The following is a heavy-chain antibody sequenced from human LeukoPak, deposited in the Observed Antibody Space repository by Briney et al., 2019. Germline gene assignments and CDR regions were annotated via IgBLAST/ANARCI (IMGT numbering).Heavy chain of an antibody. J-gene: IGHJ3*02. V-gene: IGHV3-9*01. Sequence: GGSLRLSCAASGFTFDDYAMHWVRQAPGKGLEWVSGISWNSGSIGYADSVKGRFTISRDNAKNSLYLQMNSLRAEDTALYYCAKDRVGATRTAFDIWGQGTMVTVSS. CDR1: GFTFDDYA. CDR2: ISWNSGSI. CDR3: AKDRVGATRTAFDI. D-gene: IGHD1-26*01.